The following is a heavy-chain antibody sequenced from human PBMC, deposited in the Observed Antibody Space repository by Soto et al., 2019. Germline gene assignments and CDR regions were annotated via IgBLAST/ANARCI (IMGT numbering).Heavy chain of an antibody. J-gene: IGHJ4*02. D-gene: IGHD6-19*01. CDR2: IIPILGIA. Sequence: QVQLVQSGAEVKKPGSSVKVSGKASGDTFSSYTISWVRQAPGQGLEWMGRIIPILGIANYAQKFQGRVTITADKSTSTAYMELSSLRSEDTAVYYCARATGIAVAGPVFDYWGQGTLVTVSS. CDR3: ARATGIAVAGPVFDY. V-gene: IGHV1-69*02. CDR1: GDTFSSYT.